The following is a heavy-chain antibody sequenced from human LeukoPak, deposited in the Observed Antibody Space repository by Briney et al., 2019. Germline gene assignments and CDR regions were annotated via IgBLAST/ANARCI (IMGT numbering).Heavy chain of an antibody. D-gene: IGHD2-21*02. CDR1: GFTFDDYA. CDR2: ISWNSGSI. Sequence: PGRSLRLSCAASGFTFDDYAMHWVRQAPGKGLEWVSGISWNSGSIGYADSVKGRFTISRDNAKNSLYLQMNSLRAEDTAVYYCARVSNQLAYCGGDCYSDAFDIWGQGTMVTVSS. V-gene: IGHV3-9*01. J-gene: IGHJ3*02. CDR3: ARVSNQLAYCGGDCYSDAFDI.